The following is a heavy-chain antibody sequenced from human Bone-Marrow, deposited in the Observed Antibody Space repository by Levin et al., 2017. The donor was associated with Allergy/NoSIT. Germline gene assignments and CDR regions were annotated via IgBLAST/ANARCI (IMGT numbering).Heavy chain of an antibody. CDR3: ARGFWSIVGTTGDTSSFDY. J-gene: IGHJ4*02. D-gene: IGHD1-26*01. V-gene: IGHV1-46*01. CDR1: GYTFTSYY. CDR2: INPNSGST. Sequence: AASVKVSCKASGYTFTSYYMHWVRQAPGQGLEWMGIINPNSGSTSYAQKFQGRVTMTRDTSTSTVYMELSSLRSEDTAVYYCARGFWSIVGTTGDTSSFDYWGQGTLVTVSS.